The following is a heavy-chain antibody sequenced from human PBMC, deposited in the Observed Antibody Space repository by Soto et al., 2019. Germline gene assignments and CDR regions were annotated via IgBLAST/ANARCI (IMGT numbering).Heavy chain of an antibody. CDR2: ISYDGRNK. CDR3: VKDGSSGWPYYYGMDV. CDR1: GFIFSSYA. Sequence: QVQLVESGGGGVQPGRSLRLSCAASGFIFSSYAMHWVRQAPGKGLEWVAVISYDGRNKYYADSVKGRFTISRDNSKNTLYLQMSSLRAEDTAVYYCVKDGSSGWPYYYGMDVWGQGTTVTVSS. J-gene: IGHJ6*02. V-gene: IGHV3-30*18. D-gene: IGHD6-19*01.